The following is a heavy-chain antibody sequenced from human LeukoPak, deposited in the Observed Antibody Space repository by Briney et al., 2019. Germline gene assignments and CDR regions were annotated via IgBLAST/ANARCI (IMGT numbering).Heavy chain of an antibody. CDR1: GGSISSSNW. J-gene: IGHJ3*02. CDR2: SYHSGST. Sequence: SETLSLTCAVSGGSISSSNWWSWVRQPPGKGLEWIGESYHSGSTNSTPSLKSRVTISVDKSKTQFSLKLSSVTAAATAVYHCARVFMGAFDIWGHGTMVTVSS. CDR3: ARVFMGAFDI. D-gene: IGHD3-10*01. V-gene: IGHV4-4*02.